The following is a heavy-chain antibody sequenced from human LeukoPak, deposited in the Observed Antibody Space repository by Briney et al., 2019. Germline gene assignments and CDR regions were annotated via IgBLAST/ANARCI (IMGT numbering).Heavy chain of an antibody. Sequence: PSQTLSLTCTVSGGPISSSSYYWGWIRQPPGKGLEWIGSIYYSGSTYYNPSLKSRVTISVDTSKNQFSLKLSSVTHAGKAVYNCPKLTGRCDILTGYYPDYWGQGTLVTVSS. CDR1: GGPISSSSYY. CDR2: IYYSGST. CDR3: PKLTGRCDILTGYYPDY. J-gene: IGHJ4*02. D-gene: IGHD3-9*01. V-gene: IGHV4-39*01.